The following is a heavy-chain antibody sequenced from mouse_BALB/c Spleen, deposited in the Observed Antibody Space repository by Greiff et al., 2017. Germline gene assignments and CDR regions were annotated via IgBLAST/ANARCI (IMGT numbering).Heavy chain of an antibody. D-gene: IGHD2-4*01. CDR1: GDSITSGY. CDR3: ASPSTIITRYSMDY. CDR2: ISYSGST. J-gene: IGHJ4*01. V-gene: IGHV3-8*02. Sequence: EVQLQESGPSLVKPSQTLSLTCSVTGDSITSGYWNWIRKFPGNKLEYMGYISYSGSTYYNPSLKSRISITRDTSKNQYYLQLNSVTTEDTATYYCASPSTIITRYSMDYWGQGTSVTVSS.